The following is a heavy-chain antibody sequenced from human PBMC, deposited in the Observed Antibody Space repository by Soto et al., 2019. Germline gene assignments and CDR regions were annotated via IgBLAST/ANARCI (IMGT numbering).Heavy chain of an antibody. J-gene: IGHJ6*02. Sequence: GGSLRLSCAASGFTFSRYDIHWVRQATGKGLEWVSAIGSAGDTHYAGSVKGRFTISRENAKTSSYLQMNSLRAEDTAVYYCARGQWLVYYYGMDVWGQGTTVTVSS. CDR3: ARGQWLVYYYGMDV. CDR2: IGSAGDT. CDR1: GFTFSRYD. V-gene: IGHV3-13*01. D-gene: IGHD6-19*01.